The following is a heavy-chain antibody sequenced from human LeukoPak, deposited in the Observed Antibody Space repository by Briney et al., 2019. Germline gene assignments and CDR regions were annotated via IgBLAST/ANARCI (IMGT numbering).Heavy chain of an antibody. CDR3: ARVIGPAGNVDY. CDR1: GGSISSYY. V-gene: IGHV4-59*01. Sequence: SETLSLTCTVPGGSISSYYWSWIRQPPGKGLEWIGYIYYSGSTNYNPSLKSRVTISVDTSKNQFSLKLSSVTAADTAVYYCARVIGPAGNVDYWGQGTLVTVSS. CDR2: IYYSGST. D-gene: IGHD6-13*01. J-gene: IGHJ4*02.